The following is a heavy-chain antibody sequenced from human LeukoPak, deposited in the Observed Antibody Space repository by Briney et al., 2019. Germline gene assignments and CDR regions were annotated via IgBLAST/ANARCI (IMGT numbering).Heavy chain of an antibody. Sequence: GESLKISCKGSGYSFTSYWIAWVRQMPGKGLEWMGIIYPGDSDTRYSPSLQGQITISADKSISAAYLQWSNLKASDTAVYYCARRLPSVETFDYWGQGTLVTVSS. J-gene: IGHJ4*02. CDR3: ARRLPSVETFDY. V-gene: IGHV5-51*01. D-gene: IGHD5-24*01. CDR2: IYPGDSDT. CDR1: GYSFTSYW.